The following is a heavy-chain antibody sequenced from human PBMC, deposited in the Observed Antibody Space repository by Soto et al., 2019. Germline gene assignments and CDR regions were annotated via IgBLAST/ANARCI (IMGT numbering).Heavy chain of an antibody. CDR2: ISGSGDTT. J-gene: IGHJ4*02. V-gene: IGHV3-23*01. Sequence: PGGSLRLSCAASGLTFASYAMSWVRQAPGKGLEWVSAISGSGDTTYHADSVKGRFTISRDNSKNTLYLQMNSLRVEDTAVYYCAKDYRGQSISPGDDGYFDYWGQGALVTVSS. D-gene: IGHD1-26*01. CDR3: AKDYRGQSISPGDDGYFDY. CDR1: GLTFASYA.